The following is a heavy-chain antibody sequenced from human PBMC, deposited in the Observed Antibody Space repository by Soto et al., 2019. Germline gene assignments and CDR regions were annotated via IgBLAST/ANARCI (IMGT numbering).Heavy chain of an antibody. J-gene: IGHJ5*02. CDR1: GFTFNRNW. CDR2: INTDGTNT. D-gene: IGHD1-26*01. CDR3: ASEFCNAGNCYTYYFDX. Sequence: GGSLRLSCAASGFTFNRNWMHWVRHTPGKGLVWVSHINTDGTNTNYADSVKVRFTISRDNDKSTLFLQMNSLRDEDTAVYYCASEFCNAGNCYTYYFDXWGQGIPVTVSX. V-gene: IGHV3-74*01.